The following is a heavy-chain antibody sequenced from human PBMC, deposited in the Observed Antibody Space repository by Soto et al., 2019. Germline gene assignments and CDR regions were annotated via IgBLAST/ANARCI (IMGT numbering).Heavy chain of an antibody. V-gene: IGHV3-48*03. CDR2: ISSSGTTI. J-gene: IGHJ4*02. D-gene: IGHD6-13*01. CDR3: VRFGGAAAGPGDY. Sequence: GGSLRLSCVASEFTFSSYEMNWVRLAPGKGLEWVSYISSSGTTIYYTDSVKGRFTISRDNAKKSLYLQMNSLRAEDTAVYYCVRFGGAAAGPGDYWGQGTLVTVSS. CDR1: EFTFSSYE.